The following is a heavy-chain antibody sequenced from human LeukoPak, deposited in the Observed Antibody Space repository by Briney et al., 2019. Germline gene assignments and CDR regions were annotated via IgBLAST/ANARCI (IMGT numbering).Heavy chain of an antibody. CDR1: GYSFTSYG. CDR3: ARYCSGVNCYSSFDY. CDR2: INLNSGGT. V-gene: IGHV1-2*02. D-gene: IGHD2-15*01. J-gene: IGHJ4*02. Sequence: ASVKVSCKASGYSFTSYGISWVRQAPGQGLEWMGWINLNSGGTNYAQKFQGRVTMTKDTSISTAYMELSRLKSDDTAIYYCARYCSGVNCYSSFDYWGQGTLVTVSS.